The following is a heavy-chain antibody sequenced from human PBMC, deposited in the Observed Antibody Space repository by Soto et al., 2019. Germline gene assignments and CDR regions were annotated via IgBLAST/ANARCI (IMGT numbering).Heavy chain of an antibody. J-gene: IGHJ4*02. V-gene: IGHV1-18*01. Sequence: QVQLVQSGAEVKKPGASVKVSCKASGYTFTSYGINWVRQAPGQGLEWMGWVNIYKGNTNYAQKLQGRVTMTTDTATSTAYLELSSLRSDETAVYYCARERGGYSYGDYWGQGTQVTVSS. CDR1: GYTFTSYG. D-gene: IGHD5-18*01. CDR2: VNIYKGNT. CDR3: ARERGGYSYGDY.